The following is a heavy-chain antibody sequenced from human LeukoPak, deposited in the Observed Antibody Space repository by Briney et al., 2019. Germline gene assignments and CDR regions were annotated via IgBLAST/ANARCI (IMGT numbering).Heavy chain of an antibody. CDR1: GFTFSNYG. CDR2: IRYVGSNK. Sequence: GGSLRLSCAASGFTFSNYGMHWVRQAPGKGLEWVAFIRYVGSNKNYADSVKGRFTISRDNSKSTLYLQMNSLRVEDTAVYYCARLMITFGGVIRYWGQGTLVTVSS. CDR3: ARLMITFGGVIRY. J-gene: IGHJ4*02. V-gene: IGHV3-30*02. D-gene: IGHD3-16*01.